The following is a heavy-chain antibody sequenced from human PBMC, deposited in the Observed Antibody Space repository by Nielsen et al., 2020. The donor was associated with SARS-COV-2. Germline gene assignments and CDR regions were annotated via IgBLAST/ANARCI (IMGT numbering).Heavy chain of an antibody. CDR2: IRSKADNYAT. Sequence: AASGFSFTGSPINWVRQASGKGLEWISRIRSKADNYATASAASVNSRFTVSRDDSKNTAYLQMNNLKTDDTAVYYCAGSKESDYWGQGTLVTVSS. J-gene: IGHJ4*02. CDR1: GFSFTGSP. CDR3: AGSKESDY. V-gene: IGHV3-73*01. D-gene: IGHD4-11*01.